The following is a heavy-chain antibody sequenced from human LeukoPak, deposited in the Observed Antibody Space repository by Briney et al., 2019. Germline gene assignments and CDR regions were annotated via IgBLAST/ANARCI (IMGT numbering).Heavy chain of an antibody. J-gene: IGHJ4*02. CDR1: GGSIISSSYY. Sequence: SETLSLTCTVSGGSIISSSYYWGWIRQPPGKGLEWIGSIYYSGSTYYNPSLKSRVTISVDTSKNQFSLKLSSVTAADTAVYYCARGYYDSSGYYGFDYWGQGTLVTVSS. V-gene: IGHV4-39*01. CDR2: IYYSGST. D-gene: IGHD3-22*01. CDR3: ARGYYDSSGYYGFDY.